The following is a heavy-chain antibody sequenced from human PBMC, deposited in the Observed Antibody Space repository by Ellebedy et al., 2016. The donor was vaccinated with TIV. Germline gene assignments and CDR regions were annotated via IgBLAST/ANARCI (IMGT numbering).Heavy chain of an antibody. V-gene: IGHV3-7*01. J-gene: IGHJ4*02. CDR2: LKQDGSEI. Sequence: GGSLRLXXVVSGFTFCSYWMSWVRQAPGKGLEWVANLKQDGSEIYYVDSVKGRFTISRDNAKNSLYLQMNSLRAEDTAVYYCVRDKIVGATIFDYWGQGTLVTVSS. CDR1: GFTFCSYW. CDR3: VRDKIVGATIFDY. D-gene: IGHD1-26*01.